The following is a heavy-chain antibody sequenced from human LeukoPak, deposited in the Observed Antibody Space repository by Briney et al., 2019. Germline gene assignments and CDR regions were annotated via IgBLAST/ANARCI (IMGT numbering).Heavy chain of an antibody. CDR1: GFTFSSYG. CDR2: ISYDGGNK. CDR3: AKDLWLLDY. V-gene: IGHV3-30*18. D-gene: IGHD3-10*01. Sequence: PGGSLRLSCAASGFTFSSYGMHWVRQAPGKGLEWVSVISYDGGNKYYADSVKDRFTISRDNSKNTLYLQMNSLRAEDTAVYYCAKDLWLLDYWGQGTLVTVSS. J-gene: IGHJ4*02.